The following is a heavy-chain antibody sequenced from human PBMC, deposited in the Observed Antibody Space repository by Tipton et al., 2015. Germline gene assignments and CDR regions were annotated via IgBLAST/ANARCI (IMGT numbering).Heavy chain of an antibody. CDR3: ARGSYQVVITTVWYFDL. V-gene: IGHV4-34*01. J-gene: IGHJ2*01. CDR1: GGSFSDHY. Sequence: TLSLTCAVYGGSFSDHYWSWIRQPPGKGLEWIGEINHSGDTNYNPSLKSRVTISVDTSKNQFSLKLSSVTAADTAVYYCARGSYQVVITTVWYFDLWGRGTLVTVSS. D-gene: IGHD3-22*01. CDR2: INHSGDT.